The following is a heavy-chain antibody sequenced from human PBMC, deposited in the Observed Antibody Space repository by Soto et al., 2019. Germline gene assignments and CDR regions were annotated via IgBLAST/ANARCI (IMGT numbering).Heavy chain of an antibody. V-gene: IGHV3-23*01. CDR3: ANPPPTVESTIYYYYGMDV. CDR2: ISGSGGST. Sequence: EVQLLESGGGLVQPGGSLRLSCAASGFTFSSYAMTWVRQAPGKGLEWASAISGSGGSTYYADSVKGRFTISRDNSKNTLYLQIDSLRAEDTAVYYFANPPPTVESTIYYYYGMDVWGQGTTVTVSS. D-gene: IGHD1-26*01. CDR1: GFTFSSYA. J-gene: IGHJ6*02.